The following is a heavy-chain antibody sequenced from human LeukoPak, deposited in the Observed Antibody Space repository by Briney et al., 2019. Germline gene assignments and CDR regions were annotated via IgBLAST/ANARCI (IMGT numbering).Heavy chain of an antibody. D-gene: IGHD6-13*01. Sequence: ASVKVSCKASGYTFTSYGISWVRQAPGQGLEWMGWISAYNGNTNYAQKLQGRVTMTTDTSTSTAYMELRSLRSDDTAVYYCARDLGYSSSWYSSWFDPWGQGTLVTVSS. CDR1: GYTFTSYG. V-gene: IGHV1-18*01. J-gene: IGHJ5*02. CDR3: ARDLGYSSSWYSSWFDP. CDR2: ISAYNGNT.